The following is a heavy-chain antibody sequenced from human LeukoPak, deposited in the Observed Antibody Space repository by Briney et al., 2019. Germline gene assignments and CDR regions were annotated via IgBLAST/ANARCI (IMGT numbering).Heavy chain of an antibody. V-gene: IGHV3-30-3*01. J-gene: IGHJ3*02. D-gene: IGHD5-24*01. CDR1: GFTVCSNS. CDR2: ISYDGSNK. CDR3: ARGNRRWLQPNDAFDI. Sequence: GGSLRLSCAASGFTVCSNSLSWVRQAPGKGLEWVAVISYDGSNKYYADSVKGRFTISRDNSKNTLYLQMNSLRAEDTAVYYCARGNRRWLQPNDAFDIWGQGTMVTVSS.